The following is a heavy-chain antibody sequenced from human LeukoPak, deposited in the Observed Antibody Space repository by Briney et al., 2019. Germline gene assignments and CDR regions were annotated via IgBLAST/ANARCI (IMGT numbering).Heavy chain of an antibody. V-gene: IGHV4-38-2*01. CDR2: IYHSGST. Sequence: SETLSLTCAVSGYSISSGYYWGWIRQPPGKGLEWIGSIYHSGSTYYNPSLKSRVTISVDTSKNQFSLKLNSVTAADTAVYYCARIALAARLDYWGQGTLVTVSS. J-gene: IGHJ4*02. CDR1: GYSISSGYY. CDR3: ARIALAARLDY. D-gene: IGHD6-19*01.